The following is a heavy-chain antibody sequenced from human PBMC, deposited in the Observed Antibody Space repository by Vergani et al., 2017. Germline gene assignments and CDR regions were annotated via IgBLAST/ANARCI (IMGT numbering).Heavy chain of an antibody. CDR1: GFTFSSYA. V-gene: IGHV3-15*01. J-gene: IGHJ4*02. D-gene: IGHD3-16*02. Sequence: VQLVESGGGVVQPGRSLRLSCAASGFTFSSYAMHWVRQAPGKGLEWVGRIKSKTDGGTTDYAAPVKGRFTISRDDSKNTLYLQMNSLKTEDTAVYYCTTDKDYDYVWGSYRVDYWGQGTLVTVSS. CDR3: TTDKDYDYVWGSYRVDY. CDR2: IKSKTDGGTT.